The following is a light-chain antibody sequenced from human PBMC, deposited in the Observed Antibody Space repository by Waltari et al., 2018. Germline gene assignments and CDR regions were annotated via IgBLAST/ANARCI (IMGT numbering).Light chain of an antibody. CDR3: STWDDGLAGGVV. CDR2: NND. Sequence: QAVLTQPPSASGTPGQTVTISCSGSRSNIGSNTVTWYQQPPGTTPKVLIYNNDQRPSGVPSRLSGSKSGTSVSLGISGRQSDAEAGYYCSTWDDGLAGGVVFGGGTKLTVL. J-gene: IGLJ2*01. V-gene: IGLV1-44*01. CDR1: RSNIGSNT.